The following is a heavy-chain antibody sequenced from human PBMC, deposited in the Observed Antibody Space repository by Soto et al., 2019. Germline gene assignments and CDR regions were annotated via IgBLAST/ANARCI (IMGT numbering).Heavy chain of an antibody. CDR2: ISGSGGST. D-gene: IGHD2-2*01. J-gene: IGHJ6*02. V-gene: IGHV3-23*01. Sequence: PGGSLRLSCTASGFTIGSYALSWVRQAPGKGLEWVSGISGSGGSTYYADSVKGRFTISRDSSKNTLDLQMNSLTAEDTAVYYCAKAGSRNYYYYGMDIWGQGTTVTVSS. CDR3: AKAGSRNYYYYGMDI. CDR1: GFTIGSYA.